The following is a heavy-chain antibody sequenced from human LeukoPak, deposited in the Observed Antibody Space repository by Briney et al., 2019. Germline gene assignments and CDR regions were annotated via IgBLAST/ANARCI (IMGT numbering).Heavy chain of an antibody. J-gene: IGHJ5*02. CDR2: IYYSGST. V-gene: IGHV4-30-4*01. CDR3: ARDKMYYYGSGSYRGNWFDP. Sequence: SETLSLACTVSGGSISSGDYYWSWIRQPPGKGLEWIGYIYYSGSTYYNPSLKSRVTISVDTSKNQFSLKLSSVTAADTAVYYCARDKMYYYGSGSYRGNWFDPWGQGTLVTVSS. CDR1: GGSISSGDYY. D-gene: IGHD3-10*01.